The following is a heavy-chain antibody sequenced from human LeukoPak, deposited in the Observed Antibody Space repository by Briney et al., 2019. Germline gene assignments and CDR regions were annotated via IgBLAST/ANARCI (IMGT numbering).Heavy chain of an antibody. CDR2: INGSGVIT. Sequence: PGGSLRLSCAASGITLTGYAMSWVRQAPGKGLEWVSAINGSGVITYYTDSVKGRFTISRDNSKNTVYLQMNSLRAEDTAIYNCAKDSSQGGDYFDYWGQGTLVTVSS. D-gene: IGHD3-16*01. CDR1: GITLTGYA. V-gene: IGHV3-23*01. J-gene: IGHJ4*02. CDR3: AKDSSQGGDYFDY.